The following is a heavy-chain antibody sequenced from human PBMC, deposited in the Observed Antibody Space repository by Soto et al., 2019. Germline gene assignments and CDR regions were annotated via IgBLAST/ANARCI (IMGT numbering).Heavy chain of an antibody. Sequence: PGGSLRLSCAASGLPFSSYAMSWVRQAPGKGLEWVSAISGSGGSTYYADSVKGRFTISRDNSKNTLYLQMNSLRAEDTAVYYCANSLLRFLEWSDAFDIWGQGTMVTVSS. V-gene: IGHV3-23*01. CDR1: GLPFSSYA. J-gene: IGHJ3*02. D-gene: IGHD3-3*01. CDR3: ANSLLRFLEWSDAFDI. CDR2: ISGSGGST.